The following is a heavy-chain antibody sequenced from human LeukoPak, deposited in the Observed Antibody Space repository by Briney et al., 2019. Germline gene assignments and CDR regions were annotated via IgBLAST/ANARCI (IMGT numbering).Heavy chain of an antibody. Sequence: ASVKVSCKASGYTFTGYYIHWVRQDPGQGLEWMGRINPNSGGTNYAQKFQGRVTMTRDTSISTAYIQLSCLTSDDTAVYYGAREPMVRDFNWFDPWGQGTLVTVSS. J-gene: IGHJ5*02. CDR3: AREPMVRDFNWFDP. D-gene: IGHD3-10*01. V-gene: IGHV1-2*06. CDR1: GYTFTGYY. CDR2: INPNSGGT.